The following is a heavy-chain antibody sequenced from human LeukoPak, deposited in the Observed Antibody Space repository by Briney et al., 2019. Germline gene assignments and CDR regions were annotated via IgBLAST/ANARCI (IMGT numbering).Heavy chain of an antibody. CDR2: MNPNSGNT. CDR3: ARTGYCSGGSCYVAFDI. V-gene: IGHV1-8*02. J-gene: IGHJ3*02. Sequence: ASVKVSCKASGGTFSSYAISWVRQATGQGLEWMGWMNPNSGNTGYAQKFQGRVTMTRNTSINTAYMELSSLRSDDTAVYYCARTGYCSGGSCYVAFDIWGQGTMVTVSS. CDR1: GGTFSSYA. D-gene: IGHD2-15*01.